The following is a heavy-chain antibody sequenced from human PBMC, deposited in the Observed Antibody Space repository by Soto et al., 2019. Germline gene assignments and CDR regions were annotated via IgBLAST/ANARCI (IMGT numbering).Heavy chain of an antibody. D-gene: IGHD3-10*01. J-gene: IGHJ3*02. CDR2: VIPGGVNK. Sequence: ASVKVSCKAFGYSFTGHYMHWVRQAPGQGLEWMGTVIPGGVNKAYAQKFQGRVTMTSDTSTSTVYMELTSLTSEDTAIYYCAAGSMVRGALGAFDIWGQGTMVTVPS. CDR3: AAGSMVRGALGAFDI. CDR1: GYSFTGHY. V-gene: IGHV1-46*01.